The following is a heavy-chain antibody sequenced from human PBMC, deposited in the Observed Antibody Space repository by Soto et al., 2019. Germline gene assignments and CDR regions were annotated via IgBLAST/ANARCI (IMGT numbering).Heavy chain of an antibody. CDR2: ISWNSGSI. Sequence: GGSLRLSCAASGFTFDDYAMHWVRQAPGKGLEWVSGISWNSGSIGYADSVKDRFTISRDNAKNSLYLQMNSLRAEDTAWYYCAKETYSSSSWYFDLWGRGTLVTVSS. D-gene: IGHD6-6*01. CDR1: GFTFDDYA. J-gene: IGHJ2*01. CDR3: AKETYSSSSWYFDL. V-gene: IGHV3-9*01.